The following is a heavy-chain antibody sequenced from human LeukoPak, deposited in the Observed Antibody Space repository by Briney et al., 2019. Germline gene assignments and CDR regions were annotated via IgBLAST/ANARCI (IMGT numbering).Heavy chain of an antibody. CDR3: ARAGKIGYYYDSSGFDY. CDR2: IYTSGST. Sequence: PSETLSLTCTVSGGSISSGSYYWRWIRQPGGKGLEWIGRIYTSGSTNYNPSLKSRVTISVDTSKNQFSLKLSSVTAADTAVYYCARAGKIGYYYDSSGFDYWGQGTLVTVSS. J-gene: IGHJ4*02. V-gene: IGHV4-61*02. CDR1: GGSISSGSYY. D-gene: IGHD3-22*01.